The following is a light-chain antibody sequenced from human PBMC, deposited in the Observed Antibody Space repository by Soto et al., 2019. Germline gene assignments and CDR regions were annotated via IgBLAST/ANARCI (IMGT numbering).Light chain of an antibody. Sequence: DIQMTQSPSTLSASVGDRVTITCRASQSIRNWLAWYQQKPVKTPKLLIFDASNLETGVPSRFSGSGSGTEFTLTISSLQPDDFAAYYCHQYNSYSHTFGQGTKVEIK. J-gene: IGKJ2*01. V-gene: IGKV1-5*01. CDR3: HQYNSYSHT. CDR1: QSIRNW. CDR2: DAS.